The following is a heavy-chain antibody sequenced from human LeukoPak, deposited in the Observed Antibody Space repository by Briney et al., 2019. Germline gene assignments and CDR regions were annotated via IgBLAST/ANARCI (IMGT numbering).Heavy chain of an antibody. J-gene: IGHJ6*03. Sequence: PGGSLRLSCAASGFTFSSYSMNWVRQAPGKGLEWVSYISSSSSTIYYADSVKGRFTISRDNAKNSLYLQMNSLRAEDTAVYYCAREGYYDSSGYYYYYYYMDVWGKGTTVTVSS. V-gene: IGHV3-48*01. CDR3: AREGYYDSSGYYYYYYYMDV. CDR2: ISSSSSTI. D-gene: IGHD3-22*01. CDR1: GFTFSSYS.